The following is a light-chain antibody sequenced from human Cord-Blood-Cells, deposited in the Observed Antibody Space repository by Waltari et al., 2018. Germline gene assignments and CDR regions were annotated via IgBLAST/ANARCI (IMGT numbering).Light chain of an antibody. CDR3: QQYYSTPRT. V-gene: IGKV4-1*01. Sequence: DIVMIKSPVSLAVFLGYMASILRKSSQSDSYISNNKNYLARYQQKPGQPPKLLMYWASTRESGVPDRFSGSGSGTDVTLTISSLQAEDVAVYYCQQYYSTPRTFGQGTKVEIK. CDR1: QSDSYISNNKNY. CDR2: WAS. J-gene: IGKJ1*01.